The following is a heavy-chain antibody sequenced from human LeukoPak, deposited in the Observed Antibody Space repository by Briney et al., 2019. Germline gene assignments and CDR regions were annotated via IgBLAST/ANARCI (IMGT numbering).Heavy chain of an antibody. CDR2: IIPIFGTT. V-gene: IGHV1-69*01. CDR3: GRGPLKQQLVKPDPDYYYYMDV. D-gene: IGHD6-13*01. J-gene: IGHJ6*03. Sequence: GSSVNVSCKASGGRFSYYALTWVRQAPGQGFEWMGGIIPIFGTTNYAQKFQGRVTFTADESTTTAYMELSSLRFEDTAVYYCGRGPLKQQLVKPDPDYYYYMDVWGNGTTVTVSS. CDR1: GGRFSYYA.